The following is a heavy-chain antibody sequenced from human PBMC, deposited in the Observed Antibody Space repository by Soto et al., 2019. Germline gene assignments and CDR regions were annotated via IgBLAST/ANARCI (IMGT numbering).Heavy chain of an antibody. V-gene: IGHV4-34*01. Sequence: SETLSLTCAVSGGSFTATYWTWVRQPPGKGLEWIGEINHSGNANYNTSLKSRLTISVDTSKNQFSLNLNSVTAADTAVYFCLSARFDYWGQGILVTVSS. CDR3: LSARFDY. CDR1: GGSFTATY. CDR2: INHSGNA. J-gene: IGHJ4*02. D-gene: IGHD1-26*01.